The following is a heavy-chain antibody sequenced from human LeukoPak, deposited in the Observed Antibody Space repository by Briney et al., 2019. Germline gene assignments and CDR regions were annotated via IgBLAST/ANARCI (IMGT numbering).Heavy chain of an antibody. V-gene: IGHV3-21*01. D-gene: IGHD3-22*01. CDR2: ISSSSNYI. J-gene: IGHJ4*02. CDR1: RVTYSTYI. CDR3: AQNFYDSSGLYFDY. Sequence: LRLSCAPTRVTYSTYIVSWGRRTPGKGLEWVSPISSSSNYIYYADSVKGRFTISRDDAKNSLYLQMNSLRAADTAVYYCAQNFYDSSGLYFDYWGQGTLVTVSS.